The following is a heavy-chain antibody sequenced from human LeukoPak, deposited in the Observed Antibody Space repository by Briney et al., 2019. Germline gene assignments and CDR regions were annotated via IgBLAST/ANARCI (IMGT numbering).Heavy chain of an antibody. CDR2: INHSGST. D-gene: IGHD6-13*01. V-gene: IGHV4-34*01. CDR3: ARGRGDSSSWYSYYYYYMDV. J-gene: IGHJ6*03. Sequence: PGGSLRLSCAASGFTFSSYAMSWIRQPPGKGLEWIGEINHSGSTNYNPSLKSRVTISVDTSKNQFSLKLSSVTAADTAVYYCARGRGDSSSWYSYYYYYMDVWGKGTTVTVSS. CDR1: GFTFSSYA.